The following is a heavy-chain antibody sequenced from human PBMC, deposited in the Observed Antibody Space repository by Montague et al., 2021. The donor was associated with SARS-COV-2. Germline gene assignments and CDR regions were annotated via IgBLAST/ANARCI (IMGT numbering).Heavy chain of an antibody. D-gene: IGHD1-26*01. CDR3: ARSPQVGAMDY. Sequence: SETLSLTCAIYGGSFSGYYWSWIRQPPGKGLEWIGEIYHSGSTNYNPSLKSRVTISVDTSKNQFSLRLSSVTAADTAVYYCARSPQVGAMDYWGQGTLVTVSS. CDR2: IYHSGST. V-gene: IGHV4-34*01. J-gene: IGHJ4*02. CDR1: GGSFSGYY.